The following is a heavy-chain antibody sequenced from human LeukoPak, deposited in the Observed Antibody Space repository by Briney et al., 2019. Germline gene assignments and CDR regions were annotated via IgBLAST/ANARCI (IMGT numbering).Heavy chain of an antibody. CDR2: IYTSGST. CDR1: GGSISSYY. CDR3: ARKGEHYYDSGKLWPAWFDL. J-gene: IGHJ5*02. D-gene: IGHD3-10*01. V-gene: IGHV4-4*07. Sequence: PSETLSLTCTVSGGSISSYYWSWIRQPAGKGLEWIGRIYTSGSTNYNPSLKSRVTISVDMSNNMFSLKLTSVTTADTAIYYCARKGEHYYDSGKLWPAWFDLWGQGTLVTVSS.